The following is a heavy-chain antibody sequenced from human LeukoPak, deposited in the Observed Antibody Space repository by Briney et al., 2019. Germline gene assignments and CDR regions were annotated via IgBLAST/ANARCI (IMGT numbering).Heavy chain of an antibody. V-gene: IGHV4-30-4*01. CDR1: GGSISSGDYY. CDR3: ARALYSMTTVTTEYWFDY. Sequence: SQTLSLTCTVSGGSISSGDYYWRWIRQPPGRGLEWIGYIYYGGSTYYNPSLQSRVIISVDTSKNQSSLKLTSVTAADTAVYYCARALYSMTTVTTEYWFDYWGQGTLVSVSS. D-gene: IGHD4-17*01. CDR2: IYYGGST. J-gene: IGHJ4*02.